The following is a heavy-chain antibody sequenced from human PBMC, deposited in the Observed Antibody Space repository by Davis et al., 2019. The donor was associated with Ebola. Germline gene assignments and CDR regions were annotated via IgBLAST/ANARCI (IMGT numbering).Heavy chain of an antibody. CDR3: AREASRRYSSSWAPPGAY. CDR1: GGTFSSYA. V-gene: IGHV1-69*13. J-gene: IGHJ4*02. D-gene: IGHD6-13*01. CDR2: IIPIFGTA. Sequence: AASVKVSCKASGGTFSSYAISWVRQAPGQGLEWMGGIIPIFGTANYAQKFQGRVTITADESTSTAYMELSSLRSEDTAVYYCAREASRRYSSSWAPPGAYWGQGTLVTVSS.